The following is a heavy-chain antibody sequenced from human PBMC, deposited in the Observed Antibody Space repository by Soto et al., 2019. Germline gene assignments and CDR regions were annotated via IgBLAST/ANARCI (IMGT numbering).Heavy chain of an antibody. CDR3: TRVEAGHIHGSGSSDY. CDR1: GFTFSNYA. D-gene: IGHD5-18*01. Sequence: QVQLVESGGGVVQPATSLRLSCEASGFTFSNYALHWVRQAPGKGLEWVALISYDGGDQYCADSVKGRFTISRDNSKNTLYLQINSLRPEDTAVYYCTRVEAGHIHGSGSSDYWGPGTLVTVSS. V-gene: IGHV3-30-3*01. J-gene: IGHJ4*02. CDR2: ISYDGGDQ.